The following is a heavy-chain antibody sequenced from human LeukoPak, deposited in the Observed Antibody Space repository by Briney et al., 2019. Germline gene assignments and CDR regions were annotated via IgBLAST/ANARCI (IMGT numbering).Heavy chain of an antibody. Sequence: SETLSLTCTVSGGSISSYYWSWIRQPPGKGLEWIGYIYYSGSTNYNPSLKSRVTISVDTSKNQFSLKLSSVTAADTAVYYCARSGSYQLLLDYWGQGTLVTVSS. CDR2: IYYSGST. J-gene: IGHJ4*02. CDR3: ARSGSYQLLLDY. CDR1: GGSISSYY. D-gene: IGHD2-2*01. V-gene: IGHV4-59*01.